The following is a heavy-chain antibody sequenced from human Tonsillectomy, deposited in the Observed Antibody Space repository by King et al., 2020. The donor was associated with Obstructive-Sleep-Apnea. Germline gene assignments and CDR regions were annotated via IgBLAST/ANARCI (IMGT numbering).Heavy chain of an antibody. Sequence: QLQESGPGLVKPSETLSLTCTVSGGSISSYYWSWIRQPPGKGLEWIGYIYYSGSTNYNPSLKSRVTISGDTSKNQFSLKLSSVTAADTAVYYCARHNPLKVRGVIGFDPWGQGTLVTVSS. CDR1: GGSISSYY. V-gene: IGHV4-59*08. CDR2: IYYSGST. J-gene: IGHJ5*02. CDR3: ARHNPLKVRGVIGFDP. D-gene: IGHD3-10*01.